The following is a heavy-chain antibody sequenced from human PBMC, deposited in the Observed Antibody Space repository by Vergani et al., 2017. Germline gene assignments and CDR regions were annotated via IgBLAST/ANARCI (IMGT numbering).Heavy chain of an antibody. D-gene: IGHD6-13*01. J-gene: IGHJ5*02. CDR2: INTNTGNP. CDR3: ARGANIAAANWFDP. CDR1: GYTFTSYA. Sequence: QVQLVQSGSELKKPGASVKASCKASGYTFTSYAMNWVRQAPGQGLEWMGWINTNTGNPTYAQGFTGRFVLTLDTSCSTAYLQISSLKAEDTAVYYCARGANIAAANWFDPWGQGTLVTVSS. V-gene: IGHV7-4-1*02.